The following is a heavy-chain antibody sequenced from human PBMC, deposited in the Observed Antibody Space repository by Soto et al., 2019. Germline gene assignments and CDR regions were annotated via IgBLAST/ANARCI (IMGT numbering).Heavy chain of an antibody. CDR2: IYYTGST. D-gene: IGHD2-21*02. CDR3: AVTRGGAHPHDI. Sequence: SETLSLTCNSSGGPLSSFYYSWIRQAPGKGLEWIGYIYYTGSTNYNPSLKSRVTMSVDTYKNQFSLKLTSVPAADTAVYFCAVTRGGAHPHDIWGQGTMVT. CDR1: GGPLSSFY. J-gene: IGHJ3*02. V-gene: IGHV4-59*01.